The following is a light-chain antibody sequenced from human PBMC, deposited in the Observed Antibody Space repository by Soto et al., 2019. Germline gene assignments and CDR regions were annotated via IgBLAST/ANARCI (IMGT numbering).Light chain of an antibody. CDR2: GAS. Sequence: EIVMTQSPATLSVSPGERAALSCRASQSVSSNFAWYQQKPGQAPRLLIYGASTRATGIPATFSGSGSGTELTLTISSLQSEDFAVYYCQQYNNWPYTFGQGTKLEI. V-gene: IGKV3-15*01. J-gene: IGKJ2*01. CDR1: QSVSSN. CDR3: QQYNNWPYT.